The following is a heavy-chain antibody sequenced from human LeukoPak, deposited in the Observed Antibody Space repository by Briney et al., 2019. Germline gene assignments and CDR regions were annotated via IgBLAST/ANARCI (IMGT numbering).Heavy chain of an antibody. Sequence: AGRSLRLSWAASGFTFSSYAMHWVRQAPGKGLEWVAVISYDGSNKYYADSVKGRFTISRDNSKNTLYLQMNSLRAEDTAVYYCARGVSGSYFFDYWGQGTLVTVSS. D-gene: IGHD3-10*01. V-gene: IGHV3-30*14. CDR2: ISYDGSNK. J-gene: IGHJ4*02. CDR1: GFTFSSYA. CDR3: ARGVSGSYFFDY.